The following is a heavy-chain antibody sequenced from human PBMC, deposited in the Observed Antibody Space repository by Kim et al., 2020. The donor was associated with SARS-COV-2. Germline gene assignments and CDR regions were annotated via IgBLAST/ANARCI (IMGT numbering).Heavy chain of an antibody. CDR3: ARQSSDRESVVWFDP. V-gene: IGHV4-59*08. Sequence: PSLKSRVTISVDTSKNQFSLKLSSVTAADTAVYYCARQSSDRESVVWFDPWGQGTLVTVSS. D-gene: IGHD2-21*01. J-gene: IGHJ5*02.